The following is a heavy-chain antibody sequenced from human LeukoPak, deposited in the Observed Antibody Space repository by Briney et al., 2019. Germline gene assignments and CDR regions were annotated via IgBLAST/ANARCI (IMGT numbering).Heavy chain of an antibody. CDR3: ARGGSIYDSSGLNH. J-gene: IGHJ5*02. D-gene: IGHD3-22*01. V-gene: IGHV4-4*07. CDR1: GGSISSYY. Sequence: SETLSLTCTVSGGSISSYYWSWIRQPAGKGLEWIGRIYTSGSTNYNPSLKSRVTMSVDTSKNQFSLKLSSVTAADTAVYYCARGGSIYDSSGLNHWGQGTLVTVSS. CDR2: IYTSGST.